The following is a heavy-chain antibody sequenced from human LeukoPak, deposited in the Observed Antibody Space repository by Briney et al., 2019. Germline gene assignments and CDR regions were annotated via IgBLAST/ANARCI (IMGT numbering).Heavy chain of an antibody. D-gene: IGHD6-13*01. CDR2: ISGSGGST. CDR3: AKRVAAAGTQSYYFDY. Sequence: PGGSLRLSCAASGFTLSSYAMSWVRQAPGKGLEWVSAISGSGGSTYYADSVKGRFTISRDNSKNTLYLQMNSLRAEDTAVYYCAKRVAAAGTQSYYFDYWGQGTLVTVSS. V-gene: IGHV3-23*01. J-gene: IGHJ4*02. CDR1: GFTLSSYA.